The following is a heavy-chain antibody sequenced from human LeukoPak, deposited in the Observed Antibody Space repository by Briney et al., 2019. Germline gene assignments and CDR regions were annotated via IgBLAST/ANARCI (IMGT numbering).Heavy chain of an antibody. Sequence: SETLSLTCTVSGGSISSYYWSWIRQPPGKGLEWIGYIYYSGSTNYNPSLKSRVTISVDTSKNQLSLKLSSVTAADTAVYYCARGRIQLWDYYYYYYMDVWGKGTTVTVSS. V-gene: IGHV4-59*01. D-gene: IGHD5-18*01. J-gene: IGHJ6*03. CDR1: GGSISSYY. CDR2: IYYSGST. CDR3: ARGRIQLWDYYYYYYMDV.